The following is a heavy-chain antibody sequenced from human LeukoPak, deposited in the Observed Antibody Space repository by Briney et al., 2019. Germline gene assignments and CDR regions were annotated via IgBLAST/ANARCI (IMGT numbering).Heavy chain of an antibody. CDR2: FHPEDGET. Sequence: ASVKVSCKVSGYTVTELSMHWVRQSPGKGLGLMGGFHPEDGETIYAQKFQGRVTMTEDTSTDTAYMELSSLRSEDTAVYYCAGVDRSLWHAGFDYWGQGTLVSVSS. D-gene: IGHD3-10*01. CDR3: AGVDRSLWHAGFDY. V-gene: IGHV1-24*01. CDR1: GYTVTELS. J-gene: IGHJ4*02.